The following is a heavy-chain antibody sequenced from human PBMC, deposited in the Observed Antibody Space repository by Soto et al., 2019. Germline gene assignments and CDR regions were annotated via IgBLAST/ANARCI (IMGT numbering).Heavy chain of an antibody. CDR1: GCNFTDYV. J-gene: IGHJ6*01. Sequence: VGSLRLSCVASGCNFTDYVIHCVRQAPGRGLEWVAFMSFDGANEFYADFAKGRFTLSRDNSKHTLFLQMKGLRLDDSAVYFCAGGGFYNTSGSVYGMEVWGQGTRDSVSS. V-gene: IGHV3-30-3*01. CDR2: MSFDGANE. CDR3: AGGGFYNTSGSVYGMEV. D-gene: IGHD1-20*01.